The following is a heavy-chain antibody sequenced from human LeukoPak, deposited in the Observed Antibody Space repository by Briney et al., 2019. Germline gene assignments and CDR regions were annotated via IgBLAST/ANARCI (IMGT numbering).Heavy chain of an antibody. CDR3: AKDLTSVYDAFNI. V-gene: IGHV3-43*02. J-gene: IGHJ3*02. Sequence: PGGSLRLSCAASGFTFDEYAIHWVRQAPGKGLEWVSLISGDGVRTFYRDSVKGRFTFSRDNGKNSLYLQLNSLRTEDTALYYCAKDLTSVYDAFNIWGQGTMVTVSS. CDR2: ISGDGVRT. CDR1: GFTFDEYA.